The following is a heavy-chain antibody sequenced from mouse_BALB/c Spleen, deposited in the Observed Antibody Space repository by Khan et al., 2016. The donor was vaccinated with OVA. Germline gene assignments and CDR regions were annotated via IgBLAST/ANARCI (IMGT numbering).Heavy chain of an antibody. V-gene: IGHV1-4*01. Sequence: QMQLEESGAELARPGASVKMSCKASGYTFTSHTMHWVTQRPGQGLEWIGYINPRSGYTNYSQKFNDKATLTTDKSSRTAYLPLSSLPSEDSAVYYCARRKTGDALDYWGQGTSVTVSS. J-gene: IGHJ4*01. CDR3: ARRKTGDALDY. CDR2: INPRSGYT. CDR1: GYTFTSHT.